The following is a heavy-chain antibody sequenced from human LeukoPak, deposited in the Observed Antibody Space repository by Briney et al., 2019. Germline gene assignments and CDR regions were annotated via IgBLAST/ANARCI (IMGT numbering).Heavy chain of an antibody. V-gene: IGHV4-59*10. CDR1: GVSFSGYY. CDR3: ARVLYYYGSGSYYMGGFDY. J-gene: IGHJ4*02. D-gene: IGHD3-10*01. CDR2: IYTSGST. Sequence: PSETLSLTCAVYGVSFSGYYWSWIRQPAGKGLEWIGRIYTSGSTNYNPPLKSRITISVDTSKNQFSLKLSSVTAADTAVYYCARVLYYYGSGSYYMGGFDYWGQGTLVTVSS.